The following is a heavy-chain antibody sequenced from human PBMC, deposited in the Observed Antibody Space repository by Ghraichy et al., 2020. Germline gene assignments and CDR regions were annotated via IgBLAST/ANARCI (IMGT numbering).Heavy chain of an antibody. CDR3: ARQPAATMREFAFDY. D-gene: IGHD2-15*01. Sequence: GSLRLSCAAAGFIVSRNYMIWVRQAPGKGLEWIGSIYYSGSTYYNPSLKSRVTISVDTSKNQFSLKLSSVTAADTAVYWCARQPAATMREFAFDYWGQGTLVTLSS. CDR1: GFIVSRNY. V-gene: IGHV4-39*01. J-gene: IGHJ4*02. CDR2: IYYSGST.